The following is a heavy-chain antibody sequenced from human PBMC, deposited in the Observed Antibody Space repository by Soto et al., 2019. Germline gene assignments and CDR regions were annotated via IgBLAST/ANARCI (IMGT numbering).Heavy chain of an antibody. J-gene: IGHJ6*03. D-gene: IGHD5-12*01. Sequence: ASVKVSCKASGYTFTSYDINWVRQATGQGLEWMGWMNPNSGNTGYAQKFQGRVTMTRNTSISTAYMELSSLRSEDTAVYYCARGIGGYDSRQYYYYYYYMDVWGKGTTVTVSS. CDR2: MNPNSGNT. CDR1: GYTFTSYD. CDR3: ARGIGGYDSRQYYYYYYYMDV. V-gene: IGHV1-8*01.